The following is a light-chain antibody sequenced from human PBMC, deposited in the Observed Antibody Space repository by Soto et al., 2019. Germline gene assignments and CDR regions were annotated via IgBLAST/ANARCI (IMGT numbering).Light chain of an antibody. CDR3: CSYAGSYTFYV. CDR1: SSDVGDYNY. J-gene: IGLJ1*01. V-gene: IGLV2-11*01. CDR2: DVS. Sequence: QSVLTQPRSVSGSPGQSVTISCTGTSSDVGDYNYVSWYQQHPGKAPKLIIYDVSERPSGVPDRFSGSKSGNTASLTISGLQADDEADYYCCSYAGSYTFYVFGTGTKVTVL.